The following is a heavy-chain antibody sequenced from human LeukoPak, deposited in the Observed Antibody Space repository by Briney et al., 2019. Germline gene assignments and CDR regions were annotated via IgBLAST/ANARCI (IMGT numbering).Heavy chain of an antibody. D-gene: IGHD1-26*01. Sequence: ASVKVSCKASGYTFTSYYMHWVRQAPGQGLEWMGIINPSGGSTSYAQKFQGGVTMTRDTSTSTVYMELSSLRSEDTAVYYCARGRYSGSYYEANDAFDIWGQGTMVTVSS. CDR3: ARGRYSGSYYEANDAFDI. V-gene: IGHV1-46*01. CDR2: INPSGGST. J-gene: IGHJ3*02. CDR1: GYTFTSYY.